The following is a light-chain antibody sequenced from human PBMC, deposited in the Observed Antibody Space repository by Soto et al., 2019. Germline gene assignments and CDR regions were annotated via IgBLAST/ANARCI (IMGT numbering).Light chain of an antibody. J-gene: IGLJ2*01. CDR1: SSDVGGYNY. V-gene: IGLV2-8*01. Sequence: QSALTQPPSASGSPGQSVTISCTGTSSDVGGYNYVSWYQQHPGKAPKLMIYDVSKRPSGVPDRFSGSKSSNTASLTVSGLQAENEADYYCSSYAGSNNLVFGGGTKLTVL. CDR3: SSYAGSNNLV. CDR2: DVS.